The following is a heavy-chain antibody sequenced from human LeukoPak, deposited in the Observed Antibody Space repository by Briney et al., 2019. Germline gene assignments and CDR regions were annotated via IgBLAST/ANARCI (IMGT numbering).Heavy chain of an antibody. CDR2: IYTSGST. Sequence: SETLSLTCTVSGGSISSYYWSWIRQPPGKGLEWIGYIYTSGSTNYNPSLKSRVTISVDTSKNQFSLKLSSVTAADTAVYYCARVPRYCSSTSCYTAPYYYYYMDVWAKGTTVTVSS. V-gene: IGHV4-4*09. CDR3: ARVPRYCSSTSCYTAPYYYYYMDV. J-gene: IGHJ6*03. D-gene: IGHD2-2*02. CDR1: GGSISSYY.